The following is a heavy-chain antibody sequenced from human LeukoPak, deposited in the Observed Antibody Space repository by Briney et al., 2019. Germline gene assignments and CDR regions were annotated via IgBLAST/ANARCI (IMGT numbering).Heavy chain of an antibody. CDR2: IKQDGSEK. CDR3: ARTPNWGSPWGLFAY. CDR1: GFTVSRSW. J-gene: IGHJ4*02. D-gene: IGHD7-27*01. Sequence: GGSLRLSCAASGFTVSRSWMSWVRQAPGKGLEWVANIKQDGSEKYYVDSVKGRFTISRDDAKNSLYLQMNSLRAEDTAVYYCARTPNWGSPWGLFAYWGRGTLVTVSS. V-gene: IGHV3-7*01.